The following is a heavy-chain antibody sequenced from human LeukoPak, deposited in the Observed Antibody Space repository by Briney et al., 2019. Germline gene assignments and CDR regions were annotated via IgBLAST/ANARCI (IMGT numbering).Heavy chain of an antibody. D-gene: IGHD4-17*01. Sequence: GGSLRLSCTASGFAMSWVRQAPGKGLEWVASIRGSGDDSTYYADSVKGRFIISRDHFKNTLYLQMDSLRAEDSAVYYCANRVGLRYYYFDYWGQGTLVTVSS. CDR3: ANRVGLRYYYFDY. CDR2: IRGSGDDST. V-gene: IGHV3-23*01. J-gene: IGHJ4*02. CDR1: GFA.